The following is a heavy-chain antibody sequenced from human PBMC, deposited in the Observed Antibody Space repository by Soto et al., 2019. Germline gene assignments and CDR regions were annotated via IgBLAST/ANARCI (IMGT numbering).Heavy chain of an antibody. V-gene: IGHV5-51*01. CDR1: GYSFTSYW. D-gene: IGHD3-9*01. CDR3: ARLGFVYDTSTPYYNVPHYYGVDV. J-gene: IGHJ6*02. CDR2: IYPGDSDT. Sequence: PVESLKISCKGSGYSFTSYWIGWVRQMPGKGLEWMGIIYPGDSDTRYSPSFQGQVTISADKSISTAYLQWSTLKASDTAKYYCARLGFVYDTSTPYYNVPHYYGVDVWGQGTTVTVSS.